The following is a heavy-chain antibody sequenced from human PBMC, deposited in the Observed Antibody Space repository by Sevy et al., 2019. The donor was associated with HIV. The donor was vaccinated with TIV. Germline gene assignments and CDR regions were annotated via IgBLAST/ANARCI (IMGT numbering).Heavy chain of an antibody. Sequence: SETLSLTCTVSRGSISGYYWSWIRQPPGKGLEWIGYISYSGSTNYNPSLKSRVTISVDTSKNEFSLKLSSVTAADTAVYYCARSRVITGTFDYWGHGTLVTVSS. J-gene: IGHJ4*01. CDR1: RGSISGYY. CDR3: ARSRVITGTFDY. D-gene: IGHD1-20*01. V-gene: IGHV4-59*01. CDR2: ISYSGST.